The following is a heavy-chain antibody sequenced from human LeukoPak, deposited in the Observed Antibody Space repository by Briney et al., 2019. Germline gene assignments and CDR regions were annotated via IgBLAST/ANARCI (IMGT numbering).Heavy chain of an antibody. J-gene: IGHJ4*02. CDR3: ARDHGRAYERIDY. V-gene: IGHV1-2*02. Sequence: ASVKVSCKASGYTFTGYYMHWVRQAPGQGLEWMGWINPNSGGTNYAQKFQGRVTMTTDTSTSTAYMELRSLRSDDTAVYYCARDHGRAYERIDYWGQGTLVTVSS. CDR2: INPNSGGT. D-gene: IGHD2-21*01. CDR1: GYTFTGYY.